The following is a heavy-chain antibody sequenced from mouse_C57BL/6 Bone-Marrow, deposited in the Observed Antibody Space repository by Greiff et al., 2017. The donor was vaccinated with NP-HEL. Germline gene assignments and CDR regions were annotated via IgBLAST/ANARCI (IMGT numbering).Heavy chain of an antibody. V-gene: IGHV5-9-1*02. CDR2: ISSGGDYI. D-gene: IGHD1-2*01. CDR3: TRQLLRPYYFDY. Sequence: EVKLMESGEGLVKPGGSLKLSCAASGFTFSSYAMSWVRQTPEKRLEWVAYISSGGDYIYYADTVKGRFTISRDNARNTLYLQMSSLKSEDTAMYYCTRQLLRPYYFDYWGQGTTLTVSS. CDR1: GFTFSSYA. J-gene: IGHJ2*01.